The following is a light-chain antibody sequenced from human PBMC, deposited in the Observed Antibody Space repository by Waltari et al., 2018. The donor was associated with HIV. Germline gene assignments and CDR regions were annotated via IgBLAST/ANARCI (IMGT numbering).Light chain of an antibody. J-gene: IGLJ2*01. V-gene: IGLV2-14*01. Sequence: QSALTQTASVSGFPGQSITISCTGTNTDLGEYKYVSCYRQFPDKAPELLIFEVNIRPSEVSRRFSASKSGHTASLTISEVQPEDEAHYFCSSYTSTRTIVFGGGTKLTVL. CDR1: NTDLGEYKY. CDR2: EVN. CDR3: SSYTSTRTIV.